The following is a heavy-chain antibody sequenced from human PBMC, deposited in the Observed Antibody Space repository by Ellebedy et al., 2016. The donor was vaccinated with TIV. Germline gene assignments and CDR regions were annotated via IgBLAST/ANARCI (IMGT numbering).Heavy chain of an antibody. Sequence: SETLSLXXTVSGGSISSSSYYWGWIRQPPGKGLEWIGSIYYSGSTYYNPSLKSRVTISVDTSKNQFSLKLSSVTAADTAVYYCARRVGIAAAPLIFDPWGQGTLVTVSS. CDR1: GGSISSSSYY. J-gene: IGHJ5*02. CDR3: ARRVGIAAAPLIFDP. CDR2: IYYSGST. V-gene: IGHV4-39*01. D-gene: IGHD6-13*01.